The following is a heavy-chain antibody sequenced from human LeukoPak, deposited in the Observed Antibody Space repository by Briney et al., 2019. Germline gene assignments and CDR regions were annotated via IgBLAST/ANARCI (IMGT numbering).Heavy chain of an antibody. CDR3: AKDQDPHSYGSGSYAPFDY. CDR1: GFTFSGYG. CDR2: ISGSGGST. D-gene: IGHD3-10*01. J-gene: IGHJ4*02. Sequence: GRSLRLSCAASGFTFSGYGMHWVRQAPGKGLEWVSHISGSGGSTKYSGSVKGRFTISRDNSKNTLYLQINSLRADDTAVYYCAKDQDPHSYGSGSYAPFDYWGQGTLVTVSS. V-gene: IGHV3-23*01.